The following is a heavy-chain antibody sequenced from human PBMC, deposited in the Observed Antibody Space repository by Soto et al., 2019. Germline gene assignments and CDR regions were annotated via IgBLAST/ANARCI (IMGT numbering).Heavy chain of an antibody. CDR1: GLTFTRYS. J-gene: IGHJ4*02. Sequence: PGGSLRLSCAASGLTFTRYSMNWVRQAPGKGLEWVSSISSTTNYIYYGDSMKGRFTISRDNAKNSLYLEMNSLRAEDTAVYYCARESEDLTSNFDYWGKGTLVTVSS. CDR2: ISSTTNYI. CDR3: ARESEDLTSNFDY. V-gene: IGHV3-21*06.